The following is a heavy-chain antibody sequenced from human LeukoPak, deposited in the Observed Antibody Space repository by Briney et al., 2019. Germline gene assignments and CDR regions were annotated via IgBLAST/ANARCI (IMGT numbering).Heavy chain of an antibody. J-gene: IGHJ4*02. Sequence: GGSLRLSCAASGFTFSTHAMHWVRQAPAKGLEWVAMIWFDGKNTHYVDSVKGRFTISRDNSKNTLYLQMNSLRAEDTAVYYCAKADIVVVVARSFDYWGQGTLVTVSS. CDR3: AKADIVVVVARSFDY. CDR1: GFTFSTHA. CDR2: IWFDGKNT. V-gene: IGHV3-33*06. D-gene: IGHD2-15*01.